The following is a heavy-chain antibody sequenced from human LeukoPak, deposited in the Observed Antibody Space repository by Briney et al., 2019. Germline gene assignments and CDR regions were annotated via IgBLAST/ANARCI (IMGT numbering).Heavy chain of an antibody. CDR1: GGSISSSSYY. D-gene: IGHD5-18*01. CDR2: IYYSGST. CDR3: ARXLXVDXAMVHLLYYFDY. V-gene: IGHV4-39*01. Sequence: PSETLSLTCTVSGGSISSSSYYWGWIRQPPGKGLEWIGSIYYSGSTYYNPSLKSRVTISVDTSKNQFSLKLSSVTAADTAVYYCARXLXVDXAMVHLLYYFDYWGQGTLVTVSS. J-gene: IGHJ4*02.